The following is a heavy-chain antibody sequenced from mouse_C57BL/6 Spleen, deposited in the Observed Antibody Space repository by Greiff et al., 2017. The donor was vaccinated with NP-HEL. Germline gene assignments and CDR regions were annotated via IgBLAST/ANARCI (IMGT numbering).Heavy chain of an antibody. CDR2: IDPETGGT. Sequence: VQLQQSGAELVRPGASVTLSCKASGYTFTDYEMHWVKQTPVHGLEWIGAIDPETGGTAYNQKFKGKAILTADKSSSTAYMELRSLTSEDSAVYYCTSYYSNPRFAYWGQGTLVTVSA. J-gene: IGHJ3*01. V-gene: IGHV1-15*01. CDR3: TSYYSNPRFAY. D-gene: IGHD2-5*01. CDR1: GYTFTDYE.